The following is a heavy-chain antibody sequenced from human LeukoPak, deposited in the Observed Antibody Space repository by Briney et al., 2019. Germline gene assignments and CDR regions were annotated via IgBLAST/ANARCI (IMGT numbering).Heavy chain of an antibody. CDR1: GYNFATSW. CDR3: ARQGRSGYASDY. J-gene: IGHJ4*02. V-gene: IGHV5-51*01. Sequence: GEYLKISCQGSGYNFATSWIVWVRQMPGKGLEWMWIIYPGDSDTRYSPSFQGQVNISADKSITTAYLQWSSLKASDTAIYYCARQGRSGYASDYWGQGTLVTVSS. D-gene: IGHD5-12*01. CDR2: IYPGDSDT.